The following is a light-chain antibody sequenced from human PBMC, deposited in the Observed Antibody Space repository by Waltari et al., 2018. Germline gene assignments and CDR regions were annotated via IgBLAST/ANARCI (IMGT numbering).Light chain of an antibody. Sequence: EIVLTQSPATLSLSPGERVTLSCRASQRVSSYLAWYQQKPGQAPRLLIYDASNRATGVPARFSGSGSGTDFTLTISSLEPEDCAVYYCQQRNNWPRTFGQGTKLEIK. CDR1: QRVSSY. CDR2: DAS. V-gene: IGKV3-11*01. J-gene: IGKJ2*01. CDR3: QQRNNWPRT.